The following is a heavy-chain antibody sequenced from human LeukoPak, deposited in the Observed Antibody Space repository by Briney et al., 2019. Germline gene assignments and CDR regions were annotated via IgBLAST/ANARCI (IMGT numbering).Heavy chain of an antibody. CDR1: GGSISSYY. V-gene: IGHV4-39*07. Sequence: SETLSLTCTVSGGSISSYYWGWIRQPPGKGLEWIGSIYYSGSTYYNPSLKSRVTISVDTSKNQFSLKLSSVTAADTAVYYCARIRWFGELTHFDYWGQGTLVTVSS. J-gene: IGHJ4*02. CDR2: IYYSGST. D-gene: IGHD3-10*01. CDR3: ARIRWFGELTHFDY.